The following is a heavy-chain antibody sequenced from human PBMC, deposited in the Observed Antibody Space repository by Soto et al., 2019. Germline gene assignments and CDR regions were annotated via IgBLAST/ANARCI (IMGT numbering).Heavy chain of an antibody. Sequence: SQTLSLTCVISRDSVSNNLASCRWISPSPSIGLEWLGRTYYRSKWYSYYALSVKSRITINPDTSKNQFSLHLSSVTPEDTAVYYCARRERAAGTDWWFDPWGQGTLVTVSS. D-gene: IGHD6-13*01. CDR2: TYYRSKWYS. CDR3: ARRERAAGTDWWFDP. J-gene: IGHJ5*02. V-gene: IGHV6-1*01. CDR1: RDSVSNNLAS.